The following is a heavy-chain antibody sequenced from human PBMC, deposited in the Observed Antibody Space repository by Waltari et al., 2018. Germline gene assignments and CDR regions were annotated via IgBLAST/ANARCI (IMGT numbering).Heavy chain of an antibody. V-gene: IGHV3-43D*04. J-gene: IGHJ6*02. Sequence: EVQLEESGGGVVQPGGSLRLSCAASGFTFDDFAMHWVRQAPGKGLEWVSLITWDARSTYYAGSVKGRFAIYRDNGKDFLYLQMNSLRPDDTALYYCVKEAAGYDSLIANGLDVWGQGTTVTVSS. CDR1: GFTFDDFA. D-gene: IGHD3-9*01. CDR2: ITWDARST. CDR3: VKEAAGYDSLIANGLDV.